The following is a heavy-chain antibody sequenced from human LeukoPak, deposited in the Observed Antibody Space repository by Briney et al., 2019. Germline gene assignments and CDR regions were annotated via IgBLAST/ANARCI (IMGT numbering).Heavy chain of an antibody. CDR2: INPNSGGT. Sequence: ASVKVSCKASGYSFIDYFIHWVRQAPGQGLEWMRRINPNSGGTNYAQKFQGRVTMTRDTSISTAYMELSRLRSDDTAVYYCARGGDSSSWRFDPWGQGTLVTVSS. D-gene: IGHD6-13*01. CDR3: ARGGDSSSWRFDP. V-gene: IGHV1-2*06. J-gene: IGHJ5*02. CDR1: GYSFIDYF.